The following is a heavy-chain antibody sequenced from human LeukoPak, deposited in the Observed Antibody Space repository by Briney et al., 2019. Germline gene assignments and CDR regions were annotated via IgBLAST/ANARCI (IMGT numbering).Heavy chain of an antibody. Sequence: LETLSLTCTVSSASITSSPYFWGWIRQSPGKGLEWIGSISYSGTTYYNPSLKSRVTITVDTSKNQFSLKLNSVTAADTAVYYCASITMVRGVIIGAFDIWGQGTMVTVSS. D-gene: IGHD3-10*01. V-gene: IGHV4-39*07. CDR1: SASITSSPYF. CDR2: ISYSGTT. CDR3: ASITMVRGVIIGAFDI. J-gene: IGHJ3*02.